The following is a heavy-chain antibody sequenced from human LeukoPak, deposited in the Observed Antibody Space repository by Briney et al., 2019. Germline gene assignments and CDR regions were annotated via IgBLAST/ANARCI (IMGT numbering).Heavy chain of an antibody. CDR2: ISYDGSNK. CDR1: GITLSSYD. CDR3: ARTLTGMAVAGPKGFDY. V-gene: IGHV3-30-3*01. D-gene: IGHD6-19*01. J-gene: IGHJ4*02. Sequence: GGSLRLSCAASGITLSSYDMHWVRQAPGKALEWVAVISYDGSNKDYADSVKGRFTISRDNAKNSLYLQMNSLRDEDTAVYYCARTLTGMAVAGPKGFDYWGQGSLVTVSS.